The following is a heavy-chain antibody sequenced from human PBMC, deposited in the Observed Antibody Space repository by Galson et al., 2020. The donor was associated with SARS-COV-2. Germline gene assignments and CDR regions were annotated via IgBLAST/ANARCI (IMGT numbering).Heavy chain of an antibody. J-gene: IGHJ5*02. D-gene: IGHD6-19*01. V-gene: IGHV4-34*01. CDR1: GGSFSGYY. CDR3: ARDKVAVAGTGGGAGGFDP. CDR2: INHSGST. Sequence: SLTCAVYGGSFSGYYWSWIRQPPGKGLEWIGEINHSGSTNYNPSLKSRVTISVDTSKNQFSLKLSSVTAADTAVYYCARDKVAVAGTGGGAGGFDPWGQGTLVTVSS.